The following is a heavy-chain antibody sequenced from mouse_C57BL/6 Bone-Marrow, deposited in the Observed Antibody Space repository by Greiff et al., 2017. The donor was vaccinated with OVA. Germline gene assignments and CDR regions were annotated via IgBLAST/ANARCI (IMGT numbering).Heavy chain of an antibody. Sequence: VQLKESGGDLVKPGGSLKLSCAASGFTFSSYGMSWVRQTPDKRLEWVATISSGGSYTYYPDSVKGRFTISRDNAKNTLYLQMSSLKSEDTAMYYCARPRYYGYAMDYWGQGTSVTVSS. J-gene: IGHJ4*01. CDR3: ARPRYYGYAMDY. V-gene: IGHV5-6*01. D-gene: IGHD1-1*02. CDR1: GFTFSSYG. CDR2: ISSGGSYT.